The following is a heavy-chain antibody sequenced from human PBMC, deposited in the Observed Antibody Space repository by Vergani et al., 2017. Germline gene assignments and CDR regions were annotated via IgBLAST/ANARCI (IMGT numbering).Heavy chain of an antibody. CDR2: IIPILGIA. CDR3: ARGPTAMVTGFDY. Sequence: QVQLVQSGAEVKKPGSSVKVSCKASGGTFSSYTISWVRQAPGQGLEWMGRIIPILGIANYAQKFQGRVTITADKSTSTAYMELSSLRSEDTAVYYCARGPTAMVTGFDYWGQGTLVTVSS. D-gene: IGHD5-18*01. V-gene: IGHV1-69*02. CDR1: GGTFSSYT. J-gene: IGHJ4*02.